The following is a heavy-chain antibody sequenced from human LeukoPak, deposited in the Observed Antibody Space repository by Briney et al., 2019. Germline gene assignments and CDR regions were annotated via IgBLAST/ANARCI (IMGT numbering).Heavy chain of an antibody. CDR2: ISSSSSYI. J-gene: IGHJ4*02. Sequence: PGGSLGPSCAASGFTFSIYNMNWVRQAPGKGLEWVSSISSSSSYIYYANSVKGRFTISRDNAKNSMYLQMNSLRAEDTAVYYCARLTTTGTTPFDYWEQSILVTVSS. D-gene: IGHD4-17*01. CDR1: GFTFSIYN. V-gene: IGHV3-21*01. CDR3: ARLTTTGTTPFDY.